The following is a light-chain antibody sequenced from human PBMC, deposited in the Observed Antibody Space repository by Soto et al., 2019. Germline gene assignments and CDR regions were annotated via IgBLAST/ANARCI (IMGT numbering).Light chain of an antibody. CDR3: HQYDSLPLT. V-gene: IGKV3-20*01. J-gene: IGKJ4*01. CDR1: QSVASNY. Sequence: EIVLTQSPGTLSLSPGERATLSCRASQSVASNYLGWYQQKPGQAPRVLIFDASIRATGILDRFSASGSGSDFTLTISRLEPDDFAVYYCHQYDSLPLTFGGGTKVDIK. CDR2: DAS.